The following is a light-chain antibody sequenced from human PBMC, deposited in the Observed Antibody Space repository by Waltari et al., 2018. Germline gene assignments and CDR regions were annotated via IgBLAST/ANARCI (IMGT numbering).Light chain of an antibody. J-gene: IGLJ1*01. CDR1: SLRRYF. CDR3: YSRNSDDFTYV. Sequence: SSELSQDPTVSVALGQAVNITCQGDSLRRYFVSWYQQKPGRAPVLVSYDKNKRPPGIPDRFSGSRSGNTASLTIAGAEAADEADYYCYSRNSDDFTYVFGTGTKLTVL. V-gene: IGLV3-19*01. CDR2: DKN.